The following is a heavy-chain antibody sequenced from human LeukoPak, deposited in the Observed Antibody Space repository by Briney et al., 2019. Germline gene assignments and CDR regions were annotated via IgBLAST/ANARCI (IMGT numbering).Heavy chain of an antibody. D-gene: IGHD2-2*01. V-gene: IGHV4-38-2*01. J-gene: IGHJ4*02. CDR1: GYSISSGYY. CDR3: ARLSQLLGDFDY. CDR2: IYHSGST. Sequence: SETLSLTCAVSGYSISSGYYWGWIRQPPGKGLGWIGSIYHSGSTYYNPSLKSRVTISVDTSKNQFSLKLSSVTAADTAVYYCARLSQLLGDFDYWGQGTLVTVSS.